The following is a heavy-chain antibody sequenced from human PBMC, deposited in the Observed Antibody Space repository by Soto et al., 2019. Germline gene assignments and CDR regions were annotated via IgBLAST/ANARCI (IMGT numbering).Heavy chain of an antibody. V-gene: IGHV3-74*01. D-gene: IGHD2-2*02. CDR2: MYSAGSST. CDR3: ARQLPTAIRGGYYYSYGMDV. J-gene: IGHJ6*02. Sequence: EVQLVESGGGLVQPGGSLRLSCAASGFTLSNYWMFWVRQAPGMVLVWVSRMYSAGSSTSYADSVKGRFTISRDNAKNTLYLQMTSLGGEDTAVYYCARQLPTAIRGGYYYSYGMDVWGQGTTVTVSS. CDR1: GFTLSNYW.